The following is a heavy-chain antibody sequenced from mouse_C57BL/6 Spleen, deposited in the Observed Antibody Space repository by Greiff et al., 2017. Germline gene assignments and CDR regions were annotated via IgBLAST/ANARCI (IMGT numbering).Heavy chain of an antibody. CDR2: INPNNGGT. V-gene: IGHV1-22*01. J-gene: IGHJ4*01. CDR1: GYTFTDYN. CDR3: ARAPYDYDVGYYAMDY. D-gene: IGHD2-4*01. Sequence: DVQLQESGPELVKPGASVKMSCKASGYTFTDYNMHWVKQSHGKSLEWIGYINPNNGGTSYNQKFKGKATLTVNKSSSTAYMELRSLTSEDSAVYYCARAPYDYDVGYYAMDYGGQGTSVTVSS.